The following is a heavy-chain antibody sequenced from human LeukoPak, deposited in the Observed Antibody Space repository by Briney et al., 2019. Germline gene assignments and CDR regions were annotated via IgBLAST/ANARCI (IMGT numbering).Heavy chain of an antibody. CDR1: GAAFGFTFSGYG. CDR3: ATGRGVPGYQYFDH. Sequence: GWSLRLSCAASGAAFGFTFSGYGMHWVRQAPGKGLEWVAFIEYDGSQKHFADSVKGRFTISRDNSANTLYLQLNSLRVEDTAVYYCATGRGVPGYQYFDHWGQGTLVTVSS. CDR2: IEYDGSQK. V-gene: IGHV3-30*02. D-gene: IGHD3-10*01. J-gene: IGHJ4*02.